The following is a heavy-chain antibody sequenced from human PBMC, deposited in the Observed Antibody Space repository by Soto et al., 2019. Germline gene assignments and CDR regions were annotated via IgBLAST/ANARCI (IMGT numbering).Heavy chain of an antibody. Sequence: QVQLVQSGAEVKKPGASVRVSCKTSGYTFTRYGISWVRQAPGQGLEWMGWISGFNGNTEESEKFQGRVTLTTDTAANTAHMELRGLRSDDTAVYYCARASAYSTPWSFDNWGQGTLVTVSS. CDR3: ARASAYSTPWSFDN. CDR1: GYTFTRYG. J-gene: IGHJ4*02. CDR2: ISGFNGNT. V-gene: IGHV1-18*01. D-gene: IGHD2-8*01.